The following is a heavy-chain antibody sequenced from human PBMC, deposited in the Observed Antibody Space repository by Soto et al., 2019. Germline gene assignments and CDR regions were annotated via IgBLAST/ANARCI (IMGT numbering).Heavy chain of an antibody. CDR2: IRYDGSNI. CDR1: GFTFSGLG. J-gene: IGHJ4*02. Sequence: QVQLVESGGGVVQPGRSLRLSCAASGFTFSGLGMHWVRQAPGKGLEWVAVIRYDGSNIYYADAVKGRFTISRDNSKDTLDLQMNRLRADDTAVYYCARDGVGHTTFFGYFDYWGQGTLVTVSS. V-gene: IGHV3-33*01. CDR3: ARDGVGHTTFFGYFDY. D-gene: IGHD1-26*01.